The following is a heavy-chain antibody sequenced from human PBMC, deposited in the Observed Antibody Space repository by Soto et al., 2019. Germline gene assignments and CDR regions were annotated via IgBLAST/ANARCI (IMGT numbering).Heavy chain of an antibody. CDR1: GWSFSGSY. D-gene: IGHD2-2*03. Sequence: SETLSLTCAVYGWSFSGSYWNWIRQPPGKGLEWIGEINHSGSTTYNPSLKSRVTISVDTSKNEFSLRLSSVTAADTAVYYCARLNGYCVSTNCHGYYGMDVWGQGTTVTVSS. J-gene: IGHJ6*02. V-gene: IGHV4-34*01. CDR3: ARLNGYCVSTNCHGYYGMDV. CDR2: INHSGST.